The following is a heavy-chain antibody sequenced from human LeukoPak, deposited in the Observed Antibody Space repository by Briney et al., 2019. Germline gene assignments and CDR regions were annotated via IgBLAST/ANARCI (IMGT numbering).Heavy chain of an antibody. CDR2: VYYRGGT. Sequence: SETLSLTCNISGGSSSGYYWNWIRQTPGKGLEWIGYVYYRGGTNYNPSLKSRVSMSIDTSKNQLSLQLDSVTAADTAAYYCAKSNGYGLIDIWGQGTMVTVSS. D-gene: IGHD3-10*01. CDR1: GGSSSGYY. CDR3: AKSNGYGLIDI. V-gene: IGHV4-59*12. J-gene: IGHJ3*02.